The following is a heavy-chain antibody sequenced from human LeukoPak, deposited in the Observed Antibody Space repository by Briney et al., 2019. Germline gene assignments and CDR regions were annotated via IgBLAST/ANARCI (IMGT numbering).Heavy chain of an antibody. D-gene: IGHD3-3*01. J-gene: IGHJ4*02. CDR3: ITGDYDFWSGFYSPNHYFDY. V-gene: IGHV3-15*01. CDR1: GFTFTSAW. CDR2: IKGKTAAGAP. Sequence: GGSLRLSCEASGFTFTSAWMSWVRQAPGKGLEWIGRIKGKTAAGAPDYVASVKGRFTISRDDSKNTLFLQMNSLKTEDTAVYYCITGDYDFWSGFYSPNHYFDYWGQGTLVTVSS.